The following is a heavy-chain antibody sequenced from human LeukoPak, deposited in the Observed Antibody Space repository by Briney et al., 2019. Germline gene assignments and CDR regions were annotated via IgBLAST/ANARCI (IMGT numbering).Heavy chain of an antibody. D-gene: IGHD6-6*01. CDR1: GGTFSSYT. Sequence: SVKVSCKASGGTFSSYTISWVRQAPGQGLEWMGRIIPILGIANYAQKFQGRVTITADKSTSTAYMELSSLRSEDTAVYYCARVRKGIAARRFDPWGQGTLVTVSS. CDR2: IIPILGIA. J-gene: IGHJ5*02. CDR3: ARVRKGIAARRFDP. V-gene: IGHV1-69*02.